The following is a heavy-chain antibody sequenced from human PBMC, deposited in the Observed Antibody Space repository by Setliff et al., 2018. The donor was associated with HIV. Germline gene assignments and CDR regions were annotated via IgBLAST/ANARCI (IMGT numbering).Heavy chain of an antibody. Sequence: ASVKVSCKASGYTFMNFAMHWVRQAPGQGLEWMGWINPNTGNPTYAQGFTGRFVFSLDTSVSTAYLQISSLEAQDTGVYFCARRSHSVGTSWPFDHWGQGTQVTVSS. D-gene: IGHD6-13*01. CDR3: ARRSHSVGTSWPFDH. CDR2: INPNTGNP. CDR1: GYTFMNFA. V-gene: IGHV7-4-1*02. J-gene: IGHJ4*02.